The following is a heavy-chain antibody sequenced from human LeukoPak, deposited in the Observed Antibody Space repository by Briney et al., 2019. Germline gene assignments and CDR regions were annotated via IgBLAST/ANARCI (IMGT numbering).Heavy chain of an antibody. CDR2: IYYSGST. V-gene: IGHV4-39*07. CDR1: AGSISSSSYY. Sequence: SETLSLTCTVSAGSISSSSYYWGWIRQPPGKGLEWIGSIYYSGSTYYNPALKSRVTISVDTSKNQFCLKLSSVTTADTAVYYCARDRGIAAYFDYWGQGTLVTVSS. J-gene: IGHJ4*02. CDR3: ARDRGIAAYFDY. D-gene: IGHD6-13*01.